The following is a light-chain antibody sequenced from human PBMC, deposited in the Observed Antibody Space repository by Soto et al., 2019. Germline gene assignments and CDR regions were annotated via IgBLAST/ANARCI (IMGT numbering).Light chain of an antibody. CDR2: DAS. J-gene: IGKJ4*01. Sequence: DIQMTQSPSSLSASVGDRVTITCRASQNIIFYLNWYQQKPGKAPKLLICDASNLETGVPSRFSGSGSGTDFTFTISSLQPEDIATYYCQQYDNLPVTFGGGTKVDIK. CDR1: QNIIFY. CDR3: QQYDNLPVT. V-gene: IGKV1-33*01.